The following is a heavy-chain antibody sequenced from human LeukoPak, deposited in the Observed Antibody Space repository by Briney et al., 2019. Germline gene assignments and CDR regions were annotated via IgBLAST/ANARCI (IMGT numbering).Heavy chain of an antibody. J-gene: IGHJ4*02. Sequence: HSGGSLRLSCAASGFTFSSNAMDWVRRAPGKGLKWVAVVSYDGSNKFHADSVKGRFTISRDNSKNTLYLQMNSLRAEDTAVYYCARDWSLGYSIDYWGQGTLVTVSS. CDR3: ARDWSLGYSIDY. D-gene: IGHD5-18*01. CDR1: GFTFSSNA. CDR2: VSYDGSNK. V-gene: IGHV3-30*04.